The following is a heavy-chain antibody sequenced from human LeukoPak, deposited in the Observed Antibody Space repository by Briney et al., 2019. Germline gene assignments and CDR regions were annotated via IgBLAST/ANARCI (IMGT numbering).Heavy chain of an antibody. Sequence: GGSLRLSCAASGFTVSSNYMSWVRQAPGKGLEWVSVIYSGGSTYYADSVKGRFTISRNNSKNTLYLQMNSLRAEDTAVYYCAREGMATLYFDYWGQGTLVTVSS. J-gene: IGHJ4*02. V-gene: IGHV3-66*01. CDR2: IYSGGST. CDR1: GFTVSSNY. CDR3: AREGMATLYFDY. D-gene: IGHD5-24*01.